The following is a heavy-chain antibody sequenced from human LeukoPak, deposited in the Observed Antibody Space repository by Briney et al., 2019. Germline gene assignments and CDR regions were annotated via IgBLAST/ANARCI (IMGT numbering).Heavy chain of an antibody. Sequence: ASVKVSCKASGGTFSSYAISWVRQAPGQGLEWMGGIIPIFGTANYAQKFQGRVTITTDESTSTAYMELSSLRSEDTAVYYCARDGGDGYNLSSDYWGQGTLVTVSS. J-gene: IGHJ4*02. CDR3: ARDGGDGYNLSSDY. CDR1: GGTFSSYA. D-gene: IGHD5-24*01. V-gene: IGHV1-69*05. CDR2: IIPIFGTA.